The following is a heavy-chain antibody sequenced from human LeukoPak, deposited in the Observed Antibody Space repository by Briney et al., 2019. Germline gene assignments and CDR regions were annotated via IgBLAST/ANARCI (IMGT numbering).Heavy chain of an antibody. Sequence: PGRSLRLSCAASGFTFSSYAMHWVRQAPGKGLEWVAVISYDGSNKYYADSVKGRFTISRDNSKNTLYLQMNSLRAEDTAVYYCARVNGTSYGMDVWGQGTTVTVSS. CDR2: ISYDGSNK. V-gene: IGHV3-30-3*01. D-gene: IGHD1-7*01. CDR1: GFTFSSYA. CDR3: ARVNGTSYGMDV. J-gene: IGHJ6*02.